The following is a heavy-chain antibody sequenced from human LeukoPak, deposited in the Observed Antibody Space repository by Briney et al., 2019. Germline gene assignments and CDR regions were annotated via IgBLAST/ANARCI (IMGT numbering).Heavy chain of an antibody. Sequence: PSETLSLTCAVYGGSFSGYYWSWIRQPPGKGLEWIGEINHSGSTNYNPSLKSRATISVDTSKNQFSLKLSSVTAADTAVYYCARDYYDSSGYSTFILDYWGQGALVTVSS. CDR3: ARDYYDSSGYSTFILDY. J-gene: IGHJ4*02. CDR2: INHSGST. CDR1: GGSFSGYY. D-gene: IGHD3-22*01. V-gene: IGHV4-34*01.